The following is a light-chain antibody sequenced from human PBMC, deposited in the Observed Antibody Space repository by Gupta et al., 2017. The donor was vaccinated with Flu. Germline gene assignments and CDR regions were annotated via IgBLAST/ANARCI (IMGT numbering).Light chain of an antibody. Sequence: TSQHSVCTSRGKNYLAWYKQNPGQPPKLLIYWASIRESRVPDRFSGSGSGTEFTSTISSLQAEDVAVYYCQQYYATLALTFGGGTKVEIK. V-gene: IGKV4-1*01. J-gene: IGKJ4*01. CDR3: QQYYATLALT. CDR2: WAS. CDR1: QHSVCTSRGKNY.